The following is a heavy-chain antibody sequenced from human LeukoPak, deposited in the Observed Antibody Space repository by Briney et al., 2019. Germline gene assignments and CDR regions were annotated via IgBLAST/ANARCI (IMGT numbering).Heavy chain of an antibody. J-gene: IGHJ6*02. CDR1: GFTFSSYG. CDR3: AKDRGSSSAAYGMDV. Sequence: GRSLRHSCAASGFTFSSYGMHWVRQAPGKGLEWVALISYDGGKKDYADSVKGRFTISRDSSQNTLYLQMNSLRAEDTAVYYCAKDRGSSSAAYGMDVWGQGTTVTVSS. D-gene: IGHD6-13*01. CDR2: ISYDGGKK. V-gene: IGHV3-30*18.